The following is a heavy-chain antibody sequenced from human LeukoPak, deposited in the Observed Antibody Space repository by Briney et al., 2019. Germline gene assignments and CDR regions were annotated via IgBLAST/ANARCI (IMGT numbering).Heavy chain of an antibody. CDR1: GGSISSGSYY. Sequence: NPSETLSLTCTVSGGSISSGSYYWSWIRQPAGKGLEWIGRIYTSGSTNYNPSLKSRVTISVDTSKNQFSLKLSSVTAADTAVYYCARGGYCSGGSCRIGPYYYYMDVWGKGTTITVSS. V-gene: IGHV4-61*02. CDR3: ARGGYCSGGSCRIGPYYYYMDV. CDR2: IYTSGST. D-gene: IGHD2-15*01. J-gene: IGHJ6*03.